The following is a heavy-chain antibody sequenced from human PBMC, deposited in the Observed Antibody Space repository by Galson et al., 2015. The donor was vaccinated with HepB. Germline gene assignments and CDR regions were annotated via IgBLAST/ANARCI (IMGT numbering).Heavy chain of an antibody. CDR2: INAGNGNT. Sequence: SVKVSCKASGYTFTSYAMHWVRQAPGQRLEWMGWINAGNGNTKYSQKFQGRVTITRDTSASTAYMELSSLRSEDTAVYYCARDSYSSGWHTGRFYYYYYMDVWGKGTTVTVSS. CDR1: GYTFTSYA. J-gene: IGHJ6*03. D-gene: IGHD6-19*01. CDR3: ARDSYSSGWHTGRFYYYYYMDV. V-gene: IGHV1-3*01.